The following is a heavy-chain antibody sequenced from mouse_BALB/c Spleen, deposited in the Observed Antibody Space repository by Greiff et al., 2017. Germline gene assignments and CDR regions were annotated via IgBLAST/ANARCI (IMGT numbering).Heavy chain of an antibody. D-gene: IGHD1-1*01. J-gene: IGHJ4*01. CDR3: TRSYYGSIYEAIDY. V-gene: IGHV1-14*01. Sequence: EVQLQQSGPELVKPGASVKMSCKASGYTFTSYVMHWVKQKPGQGLEWIGYINPYNDGTKYNEKFKGKATLTSDKPSSTAYMELSSLTSEDSAVYYCTRSYYGSIYEAIDYWGQGTSVTVSA. CDR1: GYTFTSYV. CDR2: INPYNDGT.